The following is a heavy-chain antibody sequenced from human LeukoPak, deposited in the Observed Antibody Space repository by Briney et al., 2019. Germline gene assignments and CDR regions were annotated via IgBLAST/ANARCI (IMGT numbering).Heavy chain of an antibody. D-gene: IGHD5-18*01. CDR2: IYDSGST. CDR3: ARAGGYSYAFDP. CDR1: GGSISSYY. V-gene: IGHV4-59*01. J-gene: IGHJ5*02. Sequence: SETLSLTCTVSGGSISSYYWSWIRQPPGKGPEWIGLIYDSGSTYYNPSLQSRVTISVDTSKNQLSLKLTSVTAADTAVYYCARAGGYSYAFDPWGQGTLVTVS.